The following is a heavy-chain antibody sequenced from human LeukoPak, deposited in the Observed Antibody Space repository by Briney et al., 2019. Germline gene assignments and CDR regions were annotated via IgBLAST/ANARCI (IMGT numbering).Heavy chain of an antibody. Sequence: GASVKVSCKASGYTFTDYYMHWVRQAPGQGLEWMGRINPNSGGTNYAQKLQGRVTMTRDTSISTAYMELSSLRSDDTAVYYCARDKDFVVVVPATDAFDIWGQGTMVTVSS. J-gene: IGHJ3*02. V-gene: IGHV1-2*06. CDR1: GYTFTDYY. CDR2: INPNSGGT. CDR3: ARDKDFVVVVPATDAFDI. D-gene: IGHD2-15*01.